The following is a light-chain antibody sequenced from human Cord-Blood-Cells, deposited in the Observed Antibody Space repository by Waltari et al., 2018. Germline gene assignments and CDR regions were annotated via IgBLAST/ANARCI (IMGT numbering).Light chain of an antibody. Sequence: IQLTQSPSFLSASVGARVTITCRASQGISSYLDWYQQKPGKAPKRLIYAASNLQSGVPSRFSGSGSGTEFTLTISSLQPEDFATYYCQQLNSYLYTFGQGTKLEIK. CDR3: QQLNSYLYT. CDR1: QGISSY. V-gene: IGKV1-9*01. CDR2: AAS. J-gene: IGKJ2*01.